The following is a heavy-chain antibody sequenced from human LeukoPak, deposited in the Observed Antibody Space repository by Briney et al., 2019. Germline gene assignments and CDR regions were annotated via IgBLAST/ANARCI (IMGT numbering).Heavy chain of an antibody. D-gene: IGHD6-13*01. CDR3: ARQIASAGTAGFDF. J-gene: IGHJ4*02. CDR1: GGSISSYY. Sequence: SETLSLTCTVSGGSISSYYWSWIRQPAGKGLEWIGRIYSTGSTNYNPSLKSRVTMSVDTSKNQFSLRLRSVTAADTAVYYCARQIASAGTAGFDFWGQGALVSVSS. CDR2: IYSTGST. V-gene: IGHV4-4*07.